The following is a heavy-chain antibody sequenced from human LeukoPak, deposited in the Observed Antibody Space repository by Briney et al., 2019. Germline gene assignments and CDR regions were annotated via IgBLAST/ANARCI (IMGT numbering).Heavy chain of an antibody. D-gene: IGHD3-10*01. J-gene: IGHJ4*02. CDR1: GYTFTGYY. V-gene: IGHV1-2*02. CDR2: IYPNNGGT. CDR3: ARDFSATHCFDY. Sequence: ASVKVSCKASGYTFTGYYLHWVRQAPGQGLEWMGWIYPNNGGTDYAQKFQGRVTMTRDTSISTAYMELSGLRSDDTAVYYCARDFSATHCFDYWGQGTLVTVSS.